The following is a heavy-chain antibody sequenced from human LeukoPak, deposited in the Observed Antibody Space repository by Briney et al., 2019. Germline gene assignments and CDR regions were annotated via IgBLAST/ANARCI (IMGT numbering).Heavy chain of an antibody. CDR2: ITQDGSEK. D-gene: IGHD2-8*01. V-gene: IGHV3-7*05. J-gene: IGHJ5*02. CDR3: AREEGYCTNGVCYYWFDP. CDR1: GFIFSRYW. Sequence: PGGSLRLSCAASGFIFSRYWMSWVRQAPGKGLEWVANITQDGSEKYYVDSVKGRFTISRDNAKNSLYLQMDSLRAEDTAVYYCAREEGYCTNGVCYYWFDPWGQGTLVTVSS.